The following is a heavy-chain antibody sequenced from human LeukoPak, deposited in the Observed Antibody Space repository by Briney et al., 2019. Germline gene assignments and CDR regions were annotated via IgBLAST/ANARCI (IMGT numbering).Heavy chain of an antibody. CDR3: ARGKTTVVRAFDY. D-gene: IGHD4-23*01. CDR1: GGSISSYY. V-gene: IGHV4-59*12. Sequence: SEILSLTCTVSGGSISSYYWSWIRQPPGKGLEWIGYIYYSGSTNYNPSLKSRVTISVDTSKNQFSLKLSSVTAADTAVYYCARGKTTVVRAFDYWGQGTLVTVSS. CDR2: IYYSGST. J-gene: IGHJ4*02.